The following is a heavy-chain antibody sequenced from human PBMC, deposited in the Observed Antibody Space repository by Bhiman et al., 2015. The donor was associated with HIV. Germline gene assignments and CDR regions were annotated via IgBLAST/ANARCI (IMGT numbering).Heavy chain of an antibody. CDR1: GFTFSSYS. D-gene: IGHD1-20*01. CDR2: ISSSGSTI. V-gene: IGHV3-48*04. CDR3: AREGAYNWNDAVFDY. Sequence: EVQLVESGGGLVQPGGSLRLSCAASGFTFSSYSMNWVRQAPGKGLEWVSYISSSGSTIYYADSVKGRFTISRDNAKNSLYLQMNSLRAEDTAVYYCAREGAYNWNDAVFDYWGQGTLVTVSS. J-gene: IGHJ4*02.